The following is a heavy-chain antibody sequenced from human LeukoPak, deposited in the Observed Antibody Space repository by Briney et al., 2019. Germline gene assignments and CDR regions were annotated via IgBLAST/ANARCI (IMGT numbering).Heavy chain of an antibody. Sequence: GGSLRLSCAASGFTFNYVWMNWVRQAPGKGLEWVGRIRTKIEGETRDYPAPVKGRFTISRDDSKTTLYLQMNDLKTEDSAVYYCTTERNWELLRPYGLDIWGQGTTVTVSS. CDR3: TTERNWELLRPYGLDI. J-gene: IGHJ6*02. D-gene: IGHD1-26*01. V-gene: IGHV3-15*01. CDR1: GFTFNYVW. CDR2: IRTKIEGETR.